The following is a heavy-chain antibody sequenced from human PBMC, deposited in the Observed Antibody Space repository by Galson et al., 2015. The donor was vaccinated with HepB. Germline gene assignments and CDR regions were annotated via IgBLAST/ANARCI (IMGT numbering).Heavy chain of an antibody. D-gene: IGHD2-15*01. CDR2: ISSSSSTI. CDR3: ARDRSMVVVIMEGAFDI. V-gene: IGHV3-48*04. Sequence: SLRLSCAASGFTFSSYSLNWVRQAPGKELEWVSYISSSSSTIYYADSVKGRFTISRDNAKNSLYLQMNSLRAEDTAVYYCARDRSMVVVIMEGAFDIWGQGTMVTVSS. J-gene: IGHJ3*02. CDR1: GFTFSSYS.